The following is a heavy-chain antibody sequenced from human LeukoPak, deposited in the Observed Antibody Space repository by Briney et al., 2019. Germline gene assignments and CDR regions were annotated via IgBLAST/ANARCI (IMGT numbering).Heavy chain of an antibody. Sequence: PWGSLRLSCAVSGFTLSDYGIHWVRQAPGKGLEWVTIISPDGTIKYADSVKGRFTVSRGSSKNTVYLQMNSLRAEDTAVYYCARDILPSGSRAFDIWGQGTMVTVSS. CDR2: ISPDGTIK. CDR1: GFTLSDYG. D-gene: IGHD3-10*01. V-gene: IGHV3-33*01. CDR3: ARDILPSGSRAFDI. J-gene: IGHJ3*02.